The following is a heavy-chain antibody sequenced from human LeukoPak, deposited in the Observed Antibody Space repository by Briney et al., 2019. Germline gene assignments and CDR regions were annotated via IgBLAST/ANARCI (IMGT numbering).Heavy chain of an antibody. J-gene: IGHJ4*02. CDR2: ISGSGGNT. CDR1: GFTFSSSA. D-gene: IGHD3-9*01. V-gene: IGHV3-23*01. CDR3: AKGSRDILTGYSPYYFDY. Sequence: GGPLRLSCAASGFTFSSSAMNWVRQAPGKGLEWVSAISGSGGNTYYADSVKGRFTISRDNSKNTLYLQMNSLRAEDTAVYYCAKGSRDILTGYSPYYFDYWGQGTLVTVSS.